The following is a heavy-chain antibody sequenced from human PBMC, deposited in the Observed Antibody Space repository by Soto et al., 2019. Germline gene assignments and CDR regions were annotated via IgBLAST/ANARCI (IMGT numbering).Heavy chain of an antibody. D-gene: IGHD2-2*01. CDR3: ARRYASCFDY. CDR2: IDYSGST. Sequence: QVQLQESGPGLVKTSETLSLTCTVSGGSISSYYWSWIRQPPGKGLEWIGYIDYSGSTNYNPSLKSRVTVSVDTSKNQFSLKLSSVTAADTAVYYCARRYASCFDYWGQGTLVTVSS. CDR1: GGSISSYY. J-gene: IGHJ4*02. V-gene: IGHV4-59*08.